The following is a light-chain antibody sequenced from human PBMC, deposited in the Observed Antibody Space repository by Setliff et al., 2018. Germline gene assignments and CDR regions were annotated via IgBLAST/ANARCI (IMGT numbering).Light chain of an antibody. J-gene: IGKJ4*02. CDR3: QQFKSSPLT. V-gene: IGKV2-28*01. Sequence: DIVMTQSPLSLPVTPGEPASISCRSSQSLLHSNGYNYLDWYLQKPGQSPQLLIYLGSNRASGVPDRFSGSGSGTDFTLTINSVQPEDFATYYCQQFKSSPLTFGGGTKWIS. CDR2: LGS. CDR1: QSLLHSNGYNY.